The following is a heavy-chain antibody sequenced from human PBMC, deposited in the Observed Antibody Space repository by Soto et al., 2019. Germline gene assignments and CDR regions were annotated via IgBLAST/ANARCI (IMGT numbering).Heavy chain of an antibody. Sequence: SETLSLTCTVSGGSIISGGYYWSWIRQHPGKGLEWIGYIYYSGSTYYNPSLKSRVTISVDTSKNQFSLKLSSVTAADTAVYYCARDRSGHLDYWGQGTLVTVSS. CDR1: GGSIISGGYY. V-gene: IGHV4-31*03. J-gene: IGHJ4*02. CDR2: IYYSGST. CDR3: ARDRSGHLDY.